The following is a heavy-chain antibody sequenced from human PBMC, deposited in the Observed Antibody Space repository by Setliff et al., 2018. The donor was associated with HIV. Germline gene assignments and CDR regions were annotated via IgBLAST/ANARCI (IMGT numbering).Heavy chain of an antibody. CDR2: INPNSGGT. CDR1: GYTFTGSY. D-gene: IGHD2-15*01. CDR3: ASDLDIVVVVAATEYGMDV. Sequence: ASVKVSCKASGYTFTGSYMHWVRQAPGQGLEWMGWINPNSGGTNYAQKFQGRVTMTRDTSISTAYMELSRLRSDDTAVYYCASDLDIVVVVAATEYGMDVWRKGTTVTASS. V-gene: IGHV1-2*02. J-gene: IGHJ6*04.